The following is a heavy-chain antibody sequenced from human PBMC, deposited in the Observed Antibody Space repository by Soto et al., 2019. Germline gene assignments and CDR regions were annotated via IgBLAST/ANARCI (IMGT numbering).Heavy chain of an antibody. CDR1: GYTLTELS. V-gene: IGHV1-24*01. CDR3: ATGGIAADTYYYYGMDV. Sequence: QVQLVQSGAEVKKPGASVKVSCKVSGYTLTELSMHWVRQAPGKGLEWMGGFDPEDGETIYAQKFQGRVTMTEXXSXDXXYMELSSLRSEDTAVYYCATGGIAADTYYYYGMDVWGQGTTVTVSS. J-gene: IGHJ6*02. CDR2: FDPEDGET. D-gene: IGHD6-13*01.